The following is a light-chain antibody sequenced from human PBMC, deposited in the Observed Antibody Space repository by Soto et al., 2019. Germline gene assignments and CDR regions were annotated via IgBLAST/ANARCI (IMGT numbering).Light chain of an antibody. CDR1: TSDIGGYYF. V-gene: IGLV2-14*01. CDR3: SSYRSSNTPYV. Sequence: QSVLTQPASVSGSPGQSITISCTGATSDIGGYYFVSWYQQHPGKAPKLMIYDVSNRPSGVSNRLSGFKSGNTASLTISGLQAEGEADYYCSSYRSSNTPYVFGTGTKVTVL. CDR2: DVS. J-gene: IGLJ1*01.